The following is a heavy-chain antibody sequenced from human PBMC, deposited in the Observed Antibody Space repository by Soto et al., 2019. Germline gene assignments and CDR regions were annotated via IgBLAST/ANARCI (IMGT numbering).Heavy chain of an antibody. CDR1: GYTFTSYG. Sequence: QVQLVQSGAEVKKPGASVKVSCKASGYTFTSYGISWVRQAPGQGLEWMGWISAYNGNTNNAQKLQGRVTMTTDTSTSTAYMELRSLRSDDTAVYYCARAYFYGSTSCSFDPWGQGTLVTVSS. V-gene: IGHV1-18*01. CDR3: ARAYFYGSTSCSFDP. CDR2: ISAYNGNT. D-gene: IGHD2-2*01. J-gene: IGHJ5*02.